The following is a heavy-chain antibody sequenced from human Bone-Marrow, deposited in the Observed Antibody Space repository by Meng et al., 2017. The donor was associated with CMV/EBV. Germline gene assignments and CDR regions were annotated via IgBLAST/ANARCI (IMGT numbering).Heavy chain of an antibody. CDR1: GFTFSDYY. D-gene: IGHD2-2*01. CDR2: ISSSGSTI. CDR3: ASVPQVPAAIGIYYYYGMDV. Sequence: GESLKISCAASGFTFSDYYMSWIRQAPGKGLEWVSYISSSGSTIYYADSVKGRFTISRDNAKNSLYLQMNSLRAEDTAVYYCASVPQVPAAIGIYYYYGMDVWGQGTTVTVSS. V-gene: IGHV3-11*01. J-gene: IGHJ6*02.